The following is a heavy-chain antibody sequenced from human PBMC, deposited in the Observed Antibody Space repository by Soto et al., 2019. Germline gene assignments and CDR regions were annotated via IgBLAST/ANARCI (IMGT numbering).Heavy chain of an antibody. CDR2: ISYSGST. CDR1: GGFLSSGAYY. J-gene: IGHJ6*02. Sequence: QVQLQESGPGLVKPSETLSLTCTVSGGFLSSGAYYWSWIRQPPGKGLEYIGYISYSGSTNYNSSIKSRVTISGDTSKRQFSLKLTSVTAADTAIYYCARRSHSGAYYGLDVWGQGTTVTVSS. V-gene: IGHV4-61*08. D-gene: IGHD1-26*01. CDR3: ARRSHSGAYYGLDV.